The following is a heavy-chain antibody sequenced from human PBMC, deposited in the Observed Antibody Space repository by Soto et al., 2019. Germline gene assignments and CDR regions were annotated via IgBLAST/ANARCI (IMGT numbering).Heavy chain of an antibody. J-gene: IGHJ4*02. V-gene: IGHV4-4*09. CDR2: IVNSGIA. D-gene: IGHD4-17*01. Sequence: QVQLQESGPGLVKPSETLSLTCAVSGGSLTGQHWSWIRQPPGKGLEWIGQIVNSGIARYNPSLQSRVAISIDTSKNQVARRLTSVTAADTSGYYCASYIEGNGGRGSWGQGPLVTVSS. CDR1: GGSLTGQH. CDR3: ASYIEGNGGRGS.